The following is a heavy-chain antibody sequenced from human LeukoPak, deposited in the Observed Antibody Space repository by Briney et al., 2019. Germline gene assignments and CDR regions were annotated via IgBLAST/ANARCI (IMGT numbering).Heavy chain of an antibody. D-gene: IGHD6-19*01. V-gene: IGHV3-33*01. J-gene: IGHJ4*02. CDR2: IWYDGSNK. CDR3: ARDPGVRWLVGFDY. CDR1: GFTFSSYG. Sequence: PGRSLRPSCAASGFTFSSYGMHWVRQAPGKGLEWVAVIWYDGSNKYYADSVKGRFTISRDNSKNTLYLQMDSLRAEDTAVYYCARDPGVRWLVGFDYWGQGTLVTVSS.